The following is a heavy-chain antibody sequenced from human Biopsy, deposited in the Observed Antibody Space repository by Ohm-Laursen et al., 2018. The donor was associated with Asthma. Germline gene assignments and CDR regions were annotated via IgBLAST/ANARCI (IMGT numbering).Heavy chain of an antibody. D-gene: IGHD3-10*01. CDR2: IYYTGSD. J-gene: IGHJ6*02. CDR1: GGSVSTGSYY. V-gene: IGHV4-61*01. CDR3: ARGPNYHGSGRAPIGMDV. Sequence: SKTLSLTCPVSGGSVSTGSYYWSWIRQPPGKGLEWLGYIYYTGSDNYNPSLKSRVTISVDTSKNQFSLRLNSVTAADTAVYYCARGPNYHGSGRAPIGMDVWGQGTTVTVSS.